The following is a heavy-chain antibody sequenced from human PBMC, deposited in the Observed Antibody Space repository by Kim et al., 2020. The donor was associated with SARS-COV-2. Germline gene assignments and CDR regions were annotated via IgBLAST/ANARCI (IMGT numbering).Heavy chain of an antibody. V-gene: IGHV3-23*01. CDR3: AKFGSLGHYGMDV. CDR2: ISGSGGST. D-gene: IGHD3-10*01. Sequence: GGSLSLSCAASGFTFSSYAMSWVRQAPGKGLEWVSAISGSGGSTYYPDSVKGRFTISRDNSKNTLYLQMNSLRAEDTAVYYCAKFGSLGHYGMDVWGQGTTVTVSS. CDR1: GFTFSSYA. J-gene: IGHJ6*02.